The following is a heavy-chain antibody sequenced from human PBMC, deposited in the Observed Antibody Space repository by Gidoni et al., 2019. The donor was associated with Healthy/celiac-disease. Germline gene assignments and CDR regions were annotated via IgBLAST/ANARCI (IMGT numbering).Heavy chain of an antibody. D-gene: IGHD6-13*01. Sequence: QVQLQQWGAGLLKPSEPLSLTCAVYGGSFSGYYWSWIRQPPGKGLEWIGEINHSGSTNYNPSLKSRVTISVDTSKNQFSLKLSSVTAADTAVYYCARGGGYSSSNDYWGQGTLVTVSS. J-gene: IGHJ4*02. CDR1: GGSFSGYY. CDR3: ARGGGYSSSNDY. V-gene: IGHV4-34*01. CDR2: INHSGST.